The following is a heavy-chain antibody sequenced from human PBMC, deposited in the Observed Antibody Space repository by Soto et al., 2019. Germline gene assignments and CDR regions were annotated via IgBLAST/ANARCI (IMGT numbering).Heavy chain of an antibody. CDR2: IWYDGSNK. J-gene: IGHJ4*02. CDR1: GFTFSSYG. V-gene: IGHV3-33*01. D-gene: IGHD4-17*01. CDR3: ARYGDYFQFDY. Sequence: QVQLVESGGGVVQPGRSLRLSCAASGFTFSSYGMHWVRQAPGKGLEWVAVIWYDGSNKYYADSVKGRFTISRDNSKNTLYLQMNSLRAEDTAVYYCARYGDYFQFDYWGQGTLVTVSS.